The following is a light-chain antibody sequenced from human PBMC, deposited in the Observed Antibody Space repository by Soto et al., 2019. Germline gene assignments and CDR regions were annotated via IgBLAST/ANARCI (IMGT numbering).Light chain of an antibody. CDR3: QQSYSTPLT. CDR2: GAS. J-gene: IGKJ4*01. Sequence: DIQMTQSPSSLSASVGDRVTITCRASQTITYSLNWYQQKPGKAPKLLIYGASSLQSGVPSRFSGRGSGTDFTLTITSLQLEDVATYYCQQSYSTPLTFGGGTKVEI. CDR1: QTITYS. V-gene: IGKV1-39*01.